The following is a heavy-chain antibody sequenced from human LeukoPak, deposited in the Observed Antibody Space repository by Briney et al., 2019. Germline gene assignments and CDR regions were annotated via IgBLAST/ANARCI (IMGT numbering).Heavy chain of an antibody. CDR3: AKDMSSVAGTDFDY. D-gene: IGHD6-19*01. CDR2: ISWNSGSI. V-gene: IGHV3-9*01. CDR1: GFTFDDYA. J-gene: IGHJ4*02. Sequence: PGGSLRLSCAASGFTFDDYAMHWVRQAPGKGLEWVSGISWNSGSIGYADSVKGRFTISRDNAKNSLYLQMNSLRAEDTALYYCAKDMSSVAGTDFDYWGQGTLVTVSS.